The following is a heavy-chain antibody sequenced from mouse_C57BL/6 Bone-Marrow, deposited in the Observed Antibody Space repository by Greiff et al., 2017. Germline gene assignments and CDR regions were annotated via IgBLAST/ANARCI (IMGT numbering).Heavy chain of an antibody. J-gene: IGHJ2*01. V-gene: IGHV3-6*01. CDR3: ARVYYGSSL. CDR2: ISYDGSN. Sequence: EVKLQESGPGLVKPSQSLSLTCSVTGYSITSGYYWIWIRQFPGNKLEWMGYISYDGSNNYNPSLTNRISITRDTSTNQFFLKLNSVTTEDTATDYCARVYYGSSLWGQGTTLTVSS. D-gene: IGHD1-1*01. CDR1: GYSITSGYY.